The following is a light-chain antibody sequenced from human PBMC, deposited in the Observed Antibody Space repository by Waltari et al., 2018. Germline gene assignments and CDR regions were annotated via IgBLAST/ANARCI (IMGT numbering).Light chain of an antibody. V-gene: IGLV3-21*04. J-gene: IGLJ1*01. CDR2: YDS. CDR3: QVWHADIDPGV. CDR1: DIGSYS. Sequence: SYVLTQPPSVPVAPGETASTPCGGADIGSYSLHWYQQKPGQAPVLVIFYDSDRPSGIPARFSGSNSENTATLTITSVEAGDEARYYCQVWHADIDPGVFGTGTEVTVL.